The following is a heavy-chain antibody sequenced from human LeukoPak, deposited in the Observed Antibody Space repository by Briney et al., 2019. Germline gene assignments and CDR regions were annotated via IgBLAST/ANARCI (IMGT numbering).Heavy chain of an antibody. CDR3: ARAQTYYGSASYLY. CDR1: GFTFSRYS. Sequence: PAGSRRLSCAAAGFTFSRYSMNWVRQVPGEGLEWVSYISSSSSTLYYADSLKGRFSISRDNAKNPLYLQMNSLRDEDTAVYYCARAQTYYGSASYLYWGQGTLFTASP. CDR2: ISSSSSTL. J-gene: IGHJ4*02. D-gene: IGHD3-10*01. V-gene: IGHV3-48*02.